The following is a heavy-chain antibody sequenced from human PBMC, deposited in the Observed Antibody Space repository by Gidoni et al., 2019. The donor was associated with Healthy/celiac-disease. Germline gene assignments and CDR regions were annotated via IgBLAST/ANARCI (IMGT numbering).Heavy chain of an antibody. CDR1: AFTFSSYA. Sequence: QVQLVQSGGGVVQLGSSLCLSCSASAFTFSSYAMHWVRQAPGKGLEWVAVITYDGSNKYYADSVKGRFTISRDNSKNTLYLQMNSLRAEDTAVYYCARDQGQNDSGGFDYWGQGTLVTVSS. CDR2: ITYDGSNK. J-gene: IGHJ4*02. D-gene: IGHD1-1*01. CDR3: ARDQGQNDSGGFDY. V-gene: IGHV3-30-3*01.